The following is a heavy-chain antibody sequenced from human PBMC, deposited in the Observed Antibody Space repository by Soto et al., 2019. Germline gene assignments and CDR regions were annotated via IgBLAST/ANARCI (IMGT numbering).Heavy chain of an antibody. V-gene: IGHV4-59*08. J-gene: IGHJ3*01. CDR2: ISYSGST. Sequence: PSETVSLTCTVSGGSISGYYWSWIRQSPEKGLEYIGYISYSGSTNYNPSLKSRVTTSLDTSKNQFSLKLSSVTAADTAIYYCASLNFDILTGYYAFDLWGQGTMVTVSS. CDR3: ASLNFDILTGYYAFDL. CDR1: GGSISGYY. D-gene: IGHD3-9*01.